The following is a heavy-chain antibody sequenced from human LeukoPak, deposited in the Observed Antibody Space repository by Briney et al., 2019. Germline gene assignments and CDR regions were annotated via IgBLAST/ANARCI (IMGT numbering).Heavy chain of an antibody. CDR3: ARGSYVGPTSGYFDY. J-gene: IGHJ4*02. CDR2: IYYSGST. V-gene: IGHV4-59*01. Sequence: SETLSLTCTVSGGSISSYYWSWIRQPPGKGLEWIGYIYYSGSTNYNPSLKSRVTISVDTSKNQFSLKLSSVTAADTAVYYCARGSYVGPTSGYFDYWGQGTLVTVSS. CDR1: GGSISSYY. D-gene: IGHD1-26*01.